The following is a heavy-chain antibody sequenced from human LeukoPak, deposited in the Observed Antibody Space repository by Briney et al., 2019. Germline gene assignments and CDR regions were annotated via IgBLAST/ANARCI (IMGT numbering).Heavy chain of an antibody. CDR1: GFTFSDYY. V-gene: IGHV3-11*01. CDR3: ARDLPITMIVAQYSGGMDD. CDR2: ISSSGSTI. D-gene: IGHD3-22*01. Sequence: GGSLRLSCAASGFTFSDYYMSWIRQAPGKGLEWVSYISSSGSTIYYADSVKGRFTISRDNAKNSLYLQMNSLRAEDTAVYYCARDLPITMIVAQYSGGMDDWGQGTTVTVSS. J-gene: IGHJ6*02.